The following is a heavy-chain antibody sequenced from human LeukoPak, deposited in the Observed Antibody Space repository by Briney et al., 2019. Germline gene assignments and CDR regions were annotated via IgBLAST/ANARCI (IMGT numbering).Heavy chain of an antibody. CDR3: ARWGDGNSSGWEASVYYFDY. CDR1: GFTFSSYG. D-gene: IGHD6-19*01. V-gene: IGHV3-33*01. CDR2: IWYDGSNK. J-gene: IGHJ4*02. Sequence: GGSLRLSCAASGFTFSSYGMHWVRQAPGKELEWVAVIWYDGSNKYYADSVKGRFTISRDNSKNTLYLQMNSLRAEDTAVYYCARWGDGNSSGWEASVYYFDYWGQGTLVTVSS.